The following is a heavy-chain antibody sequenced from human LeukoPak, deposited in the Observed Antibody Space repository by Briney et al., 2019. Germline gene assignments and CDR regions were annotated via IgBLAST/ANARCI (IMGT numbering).Heavy chain of an antibody. V-gene: IGHV4-59*01. CDR3: ARGVYIAAAQYAY. CDR1: GGSISSYY. D-gene: IGHD6-13*01. J-gene: IGHJ4*02. CDR2: IYYSGAT. Sequence: SQTLSLTCTVSGGSISSYYWSWIRQPPGKGLEWIGYIYYSGATNYNPSLKSRVTISVDTSKNQFSLKLSSVTAADTAVYYCARGVYIAAAQYAYWGQGTLVTVSS.